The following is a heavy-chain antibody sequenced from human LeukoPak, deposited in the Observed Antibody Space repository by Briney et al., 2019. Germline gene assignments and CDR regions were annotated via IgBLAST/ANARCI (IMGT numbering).Heavy chain of an antibody. D-gene: IGHD3-22*01. CDR1: GFTFSSYW. J-gene: IGHJ3*02. CDR3: ARGYYYDSSDPIPFDI. Sequence: GGSLRLSCAASGFTFSSYWMHWVRQAPGKGLVWVSRINSDGSSTSYADSVKGRFTISRDNAKNTMYLQMNSLRAEDTALYYCARGYYYDSSDPIPFDIWGQGTMVTVSS. CDR2: INSDGSST. V-gene: IGHV3-74*01.